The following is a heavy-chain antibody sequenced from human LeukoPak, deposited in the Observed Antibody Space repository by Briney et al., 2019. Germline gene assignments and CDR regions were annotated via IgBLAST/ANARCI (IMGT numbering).Heavy chain of an antibody. Sequence: SETLSLTCTVSGGSFSDYYWSWIRQSPGKGLEWIGYIYYTGTSYNPSLKSRVTISVDTSKNQFSLKLSSVTAADTAVYYCARETGDAGGYYYYYMDVWGKGTTVTISS. CDR3: ARETGDAGGYYYYYMDV. CDR1: GGSFSDYY. V-gene: IGHV4-59*12. J-gene: IGHJ6*03. D-gene: IGHD7-27*01. CDR2: IYYTGT.